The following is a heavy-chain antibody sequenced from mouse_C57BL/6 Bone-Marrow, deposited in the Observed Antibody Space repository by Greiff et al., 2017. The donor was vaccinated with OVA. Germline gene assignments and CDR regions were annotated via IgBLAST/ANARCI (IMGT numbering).Heavy chain of an antibody. J-gene: IGHJ2*01. CDR3: TGDGNGDY. Sequence: EVHLVESGGGLVQPGGSMKLSCVASGFTFSNSWMNWVRQSPEKGLEWVAQIRLKYDNYATHYAVSVKGRFTISRDDSKSSFYLQMNNLRAEDTGIDYCTGDGNGDYWGQGTTLTVSS. D-gene: IGHD2-1*01. CDR1: GFTFSNSW. CDR2: IRLKYDNYAT. V-gene: IGHV6-3*01.